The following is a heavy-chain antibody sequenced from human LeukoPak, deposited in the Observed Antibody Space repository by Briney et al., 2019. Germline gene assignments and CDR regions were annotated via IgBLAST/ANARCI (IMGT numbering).Heavy chain of an antibody. V-gene: IGHV1-69*04. CDR1: VGTFSSYA. Sequence: GASVKVSCKASVGTFSSYAISWVRQAPGQGLEWMGRIIPILGIANYAQKFQGRVTITADKSTSTAYMELSSLRSEDTAVYYCARDTRRDYYDSSGYYSVYWGQGTLVTVSS. D-gene: IGHD3-22*01. CDR2: IIPILGIA. CDR3: ARDTRRDYYDSSGYYSVY. J-gene: IGHJ4*02.